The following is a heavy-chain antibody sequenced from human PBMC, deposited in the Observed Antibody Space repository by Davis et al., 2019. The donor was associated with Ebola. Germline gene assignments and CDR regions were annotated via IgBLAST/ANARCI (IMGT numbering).Heavy chain of an antibody. CDR3: ARHLVPSISSSSAFDY. D-gene: IGHD6-6*01. V-gene: IGHV5-51*01. Sequence: GESLKISCRNSGYNITTYWIGWVRQQPGEGLEWMGTIYPADSDTRYSPSFQGQVTISADKSISTAYLQWSSLKASDTAMYYCARHLVPSISSSSAFDYWGQGTLVTVSS. J-gene: IGHJ4*02. CDR2: IYPADSDT. CDR1: GYNITTYW.